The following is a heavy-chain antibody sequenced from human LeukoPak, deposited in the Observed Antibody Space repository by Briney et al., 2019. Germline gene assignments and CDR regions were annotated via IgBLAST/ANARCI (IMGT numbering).Heavy chain of an antibody. CDR3: AREVTMVRGVILDYYMDV. D-gene: IGHD3-10*01. Sequence: GGSLRPSCAASGFTFSSYEMNWVRQAPGKGLEWVSYISSSGSTIYYADSVKGRFTISRDNAKNSLYLQMNSLRAEDTAVYYCAREVTMVRGVILDYYMDVWGKGTTVTISS. CDR1: GFTFSSYE. J-gene: IGHJ6*03. CDR2: ISSSGSTI. V-gene: IGHV3-48*03.